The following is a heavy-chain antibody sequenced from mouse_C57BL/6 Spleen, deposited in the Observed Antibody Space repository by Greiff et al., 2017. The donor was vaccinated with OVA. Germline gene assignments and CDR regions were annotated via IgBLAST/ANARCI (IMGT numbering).Heavy chain of an antibody. J-gene: IGHJ4*01. D-gene: IGHD2-4*01. CDR2: IYPGDGDT. Sequence: QVQLKESGAELVKPGASVKISCKASGYAFSSYWMNWVKQRPGKGLEGIGQIYPGDGDTNYNGKFKGKATLTADKSSSTAYMQLSSLTSEDSAVYFCARYSTMITTRAMDYWGQGTSVTVSS. CDR3: ARYSTMITTRAMDY. V-gene: IGHV1-80*01. CDR1: GYAFSSYW.